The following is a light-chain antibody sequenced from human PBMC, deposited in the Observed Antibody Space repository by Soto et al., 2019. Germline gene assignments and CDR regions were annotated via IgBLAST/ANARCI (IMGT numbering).Light chain of an antibody. CDR3: ATWDDSLSGGV. Sequence: QSVLTQPPSASGTPGQRVTISCSGSSSNIGSSYVYWYQHLPGTAPKLLIYSNNQRPSGVPDRFSGSKSGTSASLAISGLRSEDEADYYCATWDDSLSGGVFGGGTQLTVL. CDR1: SSNIGSSY. J-gene: IGLJ3*02. V-gene: IGLV1-47*01. CDR2: SNN.